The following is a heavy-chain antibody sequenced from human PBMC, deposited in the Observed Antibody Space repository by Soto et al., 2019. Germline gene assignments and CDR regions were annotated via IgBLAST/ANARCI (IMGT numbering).Heavy chain of an antibody. CDR3: AASIFYYGMDV. J-gene: IGHJ6*02. Sequence: GESLKISCKGSGYTFADYWIDWVRQMPGKGLEWMGIIYPGDSDTKYNPSFQGQVTISADKSITTTYLRWTSLKASDTAIYFCAASIFYYGMDVCGQGTTVTVSS. CDR1: GYTFADYW. V-gene: IGHV5-51*01. CDR2: IYPGDSDT.